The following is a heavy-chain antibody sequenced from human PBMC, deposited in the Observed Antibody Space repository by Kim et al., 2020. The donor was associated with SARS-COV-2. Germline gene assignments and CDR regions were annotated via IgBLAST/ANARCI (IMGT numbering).Heavy chain of an antibody. D-gene: IGHD6-13*01. CDR2: IKSKTDGGTT. J-gene: IGHJ6*02. V-gene: IGHV3-15*01. CDR1: GFTFSNAW. Sequence: GGSLRLSCAASGFTFSNAWMSWVRRAPGKGLEWVGRIKSKTDGGTTDYAAPVKGRFTISRDDSKNTLYLQMNSLKTEDTAVYYCTTASSSWYFYYGMDVWGQGTTVTVSS. CDR3: TTASSSWYFYYGMDV.